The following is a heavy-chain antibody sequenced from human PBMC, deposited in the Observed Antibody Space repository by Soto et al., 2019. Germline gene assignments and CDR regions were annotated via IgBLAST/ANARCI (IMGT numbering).Heavy chain of an antibody. V-gene: IGHV4-59*08. Sequence: SETLSLTCTVSGGSISSYYWSWIRQPPGKGLEWIGYLYNSGTANYNPSLNSRVTISVDASKNQFSLNLTSVTAADTAVYYCARRPGSGNAFDIWGRGTLVTVSS. CDR3: ARRPGSGNAFDI. J-gene: IGHJ3*02. CDR1: GGSISSYY. CDR2: LYNSGTA. D-gene: IGHD3-10*01.